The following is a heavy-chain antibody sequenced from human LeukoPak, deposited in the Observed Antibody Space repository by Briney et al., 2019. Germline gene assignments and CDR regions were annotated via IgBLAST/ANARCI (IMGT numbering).Heavy chain of an antibody. CDR1: GGTFSSYA. V-gene: IGHV1-69*01. CDR2: IIPIFGTA. CDR3: AKDHQGSGSGRYGGYFDY. D-gene: IGHD6-19*01. Sequence: GSSVKVSGKASGGTFSSYAISWVRQAPGQGLEWMGGIIPIFGTANYAQKFQGRVTITADESTSTAYMELSSLRSEDTAVYYCAKDHQGSGSGRYGGYFDYWGQGALVTVSS. J-gene: IGHJ4*02.